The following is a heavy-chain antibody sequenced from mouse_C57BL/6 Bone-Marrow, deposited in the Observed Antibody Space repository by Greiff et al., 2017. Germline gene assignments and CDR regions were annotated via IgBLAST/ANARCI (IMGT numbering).Heavy chain of an antibody. V-gene: IGHV1-55*01. J-gene: IGHJ2*01. CDR3: ARGVFYYVIPYYCAC. CDR2: FYPGSGST. Sequence: QVQLQQPGAELVKPGASVKMSCKASGYTFTSYRITWVKQRPGQGLEWIGDFYPGSGSTNYNEKFKSKATLTVDTSSSTAYILLSRLTSEDSAVYDCARGVFYYVIPYYCACWVQGTTLTVSS. CDR1: GYTFTSYR. D-gene: IGHD2-1*01.